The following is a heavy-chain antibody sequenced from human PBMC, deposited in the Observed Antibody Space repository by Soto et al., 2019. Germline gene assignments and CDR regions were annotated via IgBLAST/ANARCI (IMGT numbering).Heavy chain of an antibody. D-gene: IGHD6-13*01. V-gene: IGHV1-18*01. CDR2: ISAYNGNT. CDR3: ARGYSSSWYLGY. Sequence: ASVKVSFKASCYTFTSYGISCLRQAPGQGLEWMGWISAYNGNTNYAQKLQGRVTMTTDTSTSTAYMELRSLRSDDTAVYYCARGYSSSWYLGYWGQGTLVTVSS. J-gene: IGHJ4*02. CDR1: CYTFTSYG.